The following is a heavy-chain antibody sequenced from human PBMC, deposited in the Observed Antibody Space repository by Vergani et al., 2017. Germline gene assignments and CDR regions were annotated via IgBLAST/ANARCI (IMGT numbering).Heavy chain of an antibody. CDR1: GGSISSSTYY. CDR3: ARDAGVPDDAFDI. CDR2: IYTSGST. V-gene: IGHV4-59*10. D-gene: IGHD1-14*01. J-gene: IGHJ3*02. Sequence: QVQLPQWGAGLLKPSETLSLTCAVYGGSISSSTYYWGWIQQPAGKGLEWIWRIYTSGSTNYNPSLKSRVTMSVDPSKNQFSLKPGSVTAADTAVYYCARDAGVPDDAFDIWGQGTMVTVSS.